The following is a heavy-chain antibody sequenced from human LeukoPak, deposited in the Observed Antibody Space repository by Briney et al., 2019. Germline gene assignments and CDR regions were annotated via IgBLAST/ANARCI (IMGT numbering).Heavy chain of an antibody. CDR2: IYSGGST. CDR3: ATKPYYYDSSGYYPFNY. J-gene: IGHJ4*02. Sequence: GGSLRLSCAASGFTFSSNYMSWVRQAPGKGLEWVSVIYSGGSTYYADSVKGRFTISRDNSKNTLYLQMNSLRAEDTAVYYCATKPYYYDSSGYYPFNYWGQGTLVTVSS. D-gene: IGHD3-22*01. V-gene: IGHV3-53*01. CDR1: GFTFSSNY.